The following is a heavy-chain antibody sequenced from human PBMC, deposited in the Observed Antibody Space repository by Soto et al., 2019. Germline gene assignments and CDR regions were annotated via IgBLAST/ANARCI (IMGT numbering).Heavy chain of an antibody. J-gene: IGHJ5*02. CDR2: INAGNGNT. CDR3: AGGYSGYVAWFDP. Sequence: QVQLVQSGAEVKKPGASVKVSCKASGYTFTSYAMHWVRQAPGQRLEWMGWINAGNGNTKYSQKFQGRVTITRDTSASTANMELSILRSEDTAVYYCAGGYSGYVAWFDPWGQGTLGTVSS. V-gene: IGHV1-3*01. D-gene: IGHD5-12*01. CDR1: GYTFTSYA.